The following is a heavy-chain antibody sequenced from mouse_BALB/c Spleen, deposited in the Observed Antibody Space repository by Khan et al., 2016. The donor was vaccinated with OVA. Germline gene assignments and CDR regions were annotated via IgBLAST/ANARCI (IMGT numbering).Heavy chain of an antibody. J-gene: IGHJ2*01. CDR2: ISSDSSTI. CDR3: ATSYFYGYYFDY. Sequence: EVELVESGGGLVQPGGSRKLSCAASGFTFTRYGMHWIRQAPEKGLEWVAYISSDSSTIYYADTVKGRFTISRDNPKNTLFLQMTSLRSGDTAMYFCATSYFYGYYFDYWGQGTTLTVSS. D-gene: IGHD1-1*01. CDR1: GFTFTRYG. V-gene: IGHV5-17*02.